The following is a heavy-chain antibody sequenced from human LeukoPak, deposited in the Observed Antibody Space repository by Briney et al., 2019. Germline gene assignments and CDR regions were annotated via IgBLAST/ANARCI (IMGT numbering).Heavy chain of an antibody. Sequence: GGSLRLSCAASGFSLSTYEMNWVRQAPGKGLEWVSYILNSGTTTYYADSVKGRFTISRDNAKNSLYLQMNSLRAEDTGVYYCARDPPDYWGQGILVTVSS. CDR3: ARDPPDY. CDR2: ILNSGTTT. CDR1: GFSLSTYE. V-gene: IGHV3-48*03. J-gene: IGHJ4*02.